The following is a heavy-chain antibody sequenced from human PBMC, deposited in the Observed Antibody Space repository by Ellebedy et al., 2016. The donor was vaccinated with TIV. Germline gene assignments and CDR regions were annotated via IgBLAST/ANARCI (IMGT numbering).Heavy chain of an antibody. V-gene: IGHV3-43D*03. D-gene: IGHD3-10*01. CDR2: ISWDGGVT. CDR3: AKDEEGGYGSGSFDY. CDR1: GFTFDDYA. J-gene: IGHJ4*02. Sequence: GGSLRLXCASSGFTFDDYAMPWVRQAPGKGLEWVSLISWDGGVTYYADSVKGRFTISRDNNKNSLYLQMKSLRTEDTALYYCAKDEEGGYGSGSFDYWGQGTLVTVSS.